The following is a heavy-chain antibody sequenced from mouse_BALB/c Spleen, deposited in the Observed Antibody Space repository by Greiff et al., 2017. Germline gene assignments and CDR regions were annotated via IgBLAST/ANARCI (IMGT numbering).Heavy chain of an antibody. J-gene: IGHJ2*01. CDR2: ISSGGSYT. V-gene: IGHV5-9-3*01. Sequence: DVMLVESGGGLVKPGGSLKLSCAASGFTFSSYAMSWVRQTPEKRLEWVATISSGGSYTYYPDSVKGRFTISRDNAKNTLYLQMSSLRSEDTAMYYCARHWDYFDYWGQGTTLTVSS. D-gene: IGHD4-1*01. CDR1: GFTFSSYA. CDR3: ARHWDYFDY.